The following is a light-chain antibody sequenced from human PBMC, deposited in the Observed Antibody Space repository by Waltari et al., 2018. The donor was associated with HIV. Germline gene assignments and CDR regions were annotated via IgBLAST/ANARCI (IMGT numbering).Light chain of an antibody. V-gene: IGLV7-46*01. Sequence: QAVVTQEPSLTVSPGGTVTLTCESSTGPVTNGHYPYWLQQRHGQAPMTLIFDNTKKHSAPPARCSGSLLGGKAALTLSGAQPDEEAEYYCFLSHNGARVFGGGTRVTVL. CDR3: FLSHNGARV. J-gene: IGLJ3*02. CDR2: DNT. CDR1: TGPVTNGHY.